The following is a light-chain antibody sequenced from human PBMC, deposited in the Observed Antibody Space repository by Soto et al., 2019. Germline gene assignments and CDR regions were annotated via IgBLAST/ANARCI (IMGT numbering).Light chain of an antibody. CDR3: QQRSSWPRT. J-gene: IGKJ1*01. V-gene: IGKV3-11*01. Sequence: EIVLTQSPGTLSLSPGERATLSCRASRSVGTFLAWYQQKAGQAPRLLIYDASNRATGIPARFSGSGSGTDFTLTISRLKPEDFAVYYCQQRSSWPRTFGLGTKVDIK. CDR1: RSVGTF. CDR2: DAS.